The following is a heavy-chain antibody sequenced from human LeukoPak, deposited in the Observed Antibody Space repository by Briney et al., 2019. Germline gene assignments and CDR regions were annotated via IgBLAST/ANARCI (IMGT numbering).Heavy chain of an antibody. CDR3: AKYCGGDCFRNFDS. CDR1: GFTLDDYT. Sequence: GGSLRLSCAASGFTLDDYTMHWARQAPGRGLEWVSVIGHYGADIHYADSVEGRFTISRDNSANTLYLQMNSLRAEDTAVYYCAKYCGGDCFRNFDSWGQGTLVTVSS. D-gene: IGHD2-21*02. CDR2: IGHYGADI. J-gene: IGHJ4*02. V-gene: IGHV3-23*01.